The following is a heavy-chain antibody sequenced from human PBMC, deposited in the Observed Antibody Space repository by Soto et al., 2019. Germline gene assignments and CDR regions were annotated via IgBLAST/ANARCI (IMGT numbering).Heavy chain of an antibody. CDR3: AIYSGV. Sequence: EVQLVESGGDLVQPGGSLRLSCAASGLTFSSHWMHWVRQAPGKGLVWVSHINGDGSTTRYADSVKGRFTISRDNAKNTRYLQMNSLRAEDTAVYYCAIYSGVWGQGTTVTVSS. CDR2: INGDGSTT. CDR1: GLTFSSHW. D-gene: IGHD2-15*01. V-gene: IGHV3-74*01. J-gene: IGHJ6*02.